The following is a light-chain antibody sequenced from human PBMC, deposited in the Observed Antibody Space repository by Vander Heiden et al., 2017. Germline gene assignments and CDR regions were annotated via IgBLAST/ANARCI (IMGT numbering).Light chain of an antibody. Sequence: SYELTQPPPVSVSPGQTASITCSGDKLGDKYACWYQQKPGQSPVLGSYQDSKRPSGIPERFSGSNSGNTATLTISGTQAMDEADYYCQAWDSSTAGWVFGGGTKLTVL. V-gene: IGLV3-1*01. CDR2: QDS. CDR1: KLGDKY. J-gene: IGLJ3*02. CDR3: QAWDSSTAGWV.